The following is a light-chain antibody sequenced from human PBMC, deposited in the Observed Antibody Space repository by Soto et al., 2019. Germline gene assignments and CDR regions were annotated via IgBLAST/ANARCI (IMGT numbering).Light chain of an antibody. CDR3: SALGGTGF. J-gene: IGLJ1*01. V-gene: IGLV2-14*01. CDR1: SSDIGRYNY. CDR2: EVT. Sequence: QSALTQPDSVSGSPGQSIAISCTGTSSDIGRYNYVSWYQQHPGKAPKLIIYEVTNRPSGVSNRFSGSKSGNTASLTITGLQADDEAEYYCSALGGTGFFGTGTKLTVL.